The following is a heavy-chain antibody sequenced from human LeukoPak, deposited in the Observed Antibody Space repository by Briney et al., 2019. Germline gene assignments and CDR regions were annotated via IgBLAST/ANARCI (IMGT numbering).Heavy chain of an antibody. D-gene: IGHD1-26*01. V-gene: IGHV3-9*01. CDR1: GFTFDDYA. Sequence: GGSLRLSCAASGFTFDDYAMHWVRQAPGKGLEWVSGISWNSGSIGYADSVKGRFTISRDNAKNSLYLQMNSLRAEDTALYYCAKDLGSGSYRYNYFDYWGQGTLVTVSS. J-gene: IGHJ4*02. CDR2: ISWNSGSI. CDR3: AKDLGSGSYRYNYFDY.